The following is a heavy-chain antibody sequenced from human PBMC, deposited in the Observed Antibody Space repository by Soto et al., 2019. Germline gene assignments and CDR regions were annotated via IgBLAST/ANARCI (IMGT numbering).Heavy chain of an antibody. CDR3: ARGGGSANGYYYYGMDV. Sequence: SETLSLTCTVSGGSISSYYWSWIRQPPGKGLEWIGYIYYSGSTNYNPSLKSRVTISVDTSKNQFSLKLSSVTAADTAVYYCARGGGSANGYYYYGMDVWSQGTTVTVSS. CDR1: GGSISSYY. J-gene: IGHJ6*02. V-gene: IGHV4-59*01. CDR2: IYYSGST. D-gene: IGHD3-16*01.